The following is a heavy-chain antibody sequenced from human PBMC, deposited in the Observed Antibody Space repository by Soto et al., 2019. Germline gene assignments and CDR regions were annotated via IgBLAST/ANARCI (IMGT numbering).Heavy chain of an antibody. V-gene: IGHV3-30*18. Sequence: PGGSLRLSCAASGFTFSSCGMHWVRQAPGKGLEWVAVISYDGSNKYYADSVKGRFTISRDNSKNTLYLQMNSLRAEDTAVYYCAKEWVYDSSGWSFDYWGQGT. D-gene: IGHD3-22*01. CDR2: ISYDGSNK. CDR1: GFTFSSCG. J-gene: IGHJ4*02. CDR3: AKEWVYDSSGWSFDY.